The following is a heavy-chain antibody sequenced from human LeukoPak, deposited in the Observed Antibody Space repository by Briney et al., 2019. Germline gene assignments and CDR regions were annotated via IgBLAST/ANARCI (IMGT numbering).Heavy chain of an antibody. CDR2: IYYSGST. CDR3: ARNKYYYGSSGYYYYYYMDV. CDR1: GGSISSYY. D-gene: IGHD3-22*01. J-gene: IGHJ6*03. Sequence: SETLSLTCTVSGGSISSYYWSWIRQPPGKGLEWIGYIYYSGSTNYNPSLKSRVTISVGTSKNQFSLKLSSVTAADTAVYYCARNKYYYGSSGYYYYYYMDVWGKGTTVTVSS. V-gene: IGHV4-59*01.